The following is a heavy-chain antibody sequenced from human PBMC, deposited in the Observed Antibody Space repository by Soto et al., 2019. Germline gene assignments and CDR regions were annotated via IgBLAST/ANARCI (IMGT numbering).Heavy chain of an antibody. CDR3: VRNPFDY. CDR2: IGTRSTYT. V-gene: IGHV3-11*05. CDR1: GFTFSDYY. J-gene: IGHJ4*02. Sequence: QVQLVESGGGLVKPGGSLRLSCAASGFTFSDYYMSWIRQTPEKGLEWVSYIGTRSTYTDYADSVKGRFTISRDNAKRSLYLQMDSLRADDTAVYYCVRNPFDYWGQGTLVTVSS.